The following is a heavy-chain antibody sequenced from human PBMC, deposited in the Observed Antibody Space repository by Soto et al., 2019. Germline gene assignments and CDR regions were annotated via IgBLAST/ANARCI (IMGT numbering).Heavy chain of an antibody. V-gene: IGHV4-31*03. CDR1: GGSISSGGYY. D-gene: IGHD3-3*01. CDR3: ARDIWSGYYGYYYGMDV. Sequence: SETLSLTCTVSGGSISSGGYYWSWIRQHPGKGLEWIGYIYYSGSTYYNPSLKSRVTISVDTSKNQFSLKLSSVTAADTAVYYCARDIWSGYYGYYYGMDVWGQGTTVTVSS. CDR2: IYYSGST. J-gene: IGHJ6*02.